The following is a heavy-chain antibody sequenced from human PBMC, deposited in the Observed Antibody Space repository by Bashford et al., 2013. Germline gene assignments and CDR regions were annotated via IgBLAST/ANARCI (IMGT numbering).Heavy chain of an antibody. CDR2: INPNSGGT. CDR3: ARGTLRSWGPIMDV. J-gene: IGHJ6*02. D-gene: IGHD3-3*01. V-gene: IGHV1-2*02. Sequence: WVRQAPGQGLEWMGWINPNSGGTNYAQKFQGRVTMTRDTSISTAYMELSRLRSDDTAVYYCARGTLRSWGPIMDVWGQGTTVTVSS.